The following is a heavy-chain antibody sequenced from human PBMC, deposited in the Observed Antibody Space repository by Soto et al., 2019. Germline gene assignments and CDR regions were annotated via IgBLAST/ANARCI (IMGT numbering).Heavy chain of an antibody. CDR3: AKDRWGSSSWQDYYSYYGMDV. J-gene: IGHJ6*02. CDR1: GGSISSYY. D-gene: IGHD6-13*01. V-gene: IGHV4-59*06. CDR2: IYYSGST. Sequence: PSETLSLTCTVSGGSISSYYWSWIRQPPGKGLEWIGYIYYSGSTYYNPSLKSRVTISVDTSKNQFSLKLSSVSAADTAVYYCAKDRWGSSSWQDYYSYYGMDVWGQGTTVTVSS.